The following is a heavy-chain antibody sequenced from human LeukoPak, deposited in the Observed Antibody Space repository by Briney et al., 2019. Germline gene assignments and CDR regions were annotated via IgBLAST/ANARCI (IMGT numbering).Heavy chain of an antibody. J-gene: IGHJ5*01. CDR3: VKEAGGGTRPRFDS. CDR1: GFSFGSYG. D-gene: IGHD3-16*01. Sequence: GGSLRLSCTASGFSFGSYGMHWVRQAPGKGLEWVAFMRYDGSNKYYADSVKGRFTISRDNSKNTLYLQMIGLRVEDTAVYYCVKEAGGGTRPRFDSWGQGILVTVSS. V-gene: IGHV3-30*02. CDR2: MRYDGSNK.